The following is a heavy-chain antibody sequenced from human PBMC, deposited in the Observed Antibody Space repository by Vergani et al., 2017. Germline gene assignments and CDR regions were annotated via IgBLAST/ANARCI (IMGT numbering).Heavy chain of an antibody. CDR2: IKQDGSEK. D-gene: IGHD2-21*01. V-gene: IGHV3-7*01. CDR3: ARERDWGDLDY. Sequence: VQLVESGGGVVQPGRSLRLSCAASGFTFSSYGMHWVRQAPGKGLEWVANIKQDGSEKYYVDSVKGRFTISRDNAKNSLYLQMNSLRAEDTAVYYCARERDWGDLDYWGQGTLVTVSS. CDR1: GFTFSSYG. J-gene: IGHJ4*02.